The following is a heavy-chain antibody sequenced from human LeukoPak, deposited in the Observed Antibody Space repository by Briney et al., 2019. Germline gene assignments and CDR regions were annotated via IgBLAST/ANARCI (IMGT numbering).Heavy chain of an antibody. Sequence: SETLSLTCTVSGGSISSGSYYWSWIRQPAGKGLEWIGRIYTSGSTNYNPSLKSRVTISVDTSKNQFSLKLSSVTAADTAVYYCARDSVGATGADYWGQGTLVTVSS. V-gene: IGHV4-61*02. CDR1: GGSISSGSYY. CDR2: IYTSGST. J-gene: IGHJ4*02. D-gene: IGHD1-26*01. CDR3: ARDSVGATGADY.